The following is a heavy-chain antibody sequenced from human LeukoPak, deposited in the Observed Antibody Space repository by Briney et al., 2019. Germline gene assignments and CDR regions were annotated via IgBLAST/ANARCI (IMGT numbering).Heavy chain of an antibody. D-gene: IGHD1-26*01. CDR2: IRYDGSNK. CDR3: AKGGGSYSRPNYFDY. CDR1: GFSFNKYD. Sequence: PGGSLRLSCVASGFSFNKYDMHWVRQAPGKGLEWVAFIRYDGSNKYYADSVKGRFTISRDNSKNTLYLQMNSLRAEDTAVYYCAKGGGSYSRPNYFDYWGQGTLVTVSS. V-gene: IGHV3-30*02. J-gene: IGHJ4*02.